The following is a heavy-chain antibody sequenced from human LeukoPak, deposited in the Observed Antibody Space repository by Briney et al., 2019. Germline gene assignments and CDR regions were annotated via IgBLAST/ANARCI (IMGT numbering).Heavy chain of an antibody. J-gene: IGHJ3*02. Sequence: GGSLRLSCAASGFTFSSSWMTWVRQAPGKGLEWVANMNQDGNTKDYVDSVKGRFTISRDNAQNLLFLQINSLRAEDTAVYYCARDFAYNALDIWGQGTMVTVSS. CDR2: MNQDGNTK. D-gene: IGHD2-2*02. CDR1: GFTFSSSW. V-gene: IGHV3-7*01. CDR3: ARDFAYNALDI.